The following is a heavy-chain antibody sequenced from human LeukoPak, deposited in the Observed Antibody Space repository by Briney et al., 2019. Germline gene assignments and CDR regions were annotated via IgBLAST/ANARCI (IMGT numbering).Heavy chain of an antibody. CDR3: ARVGGSGSYYNPYYFDS. CDR1: GYTFTSYG. D-gene: IGHD3-10*01. J-gene: IGHJ4*02. V-gene: IGHV1-18*01. Sequence: ASVKVSCKASGYTFTSYGISWVRQAPGQGLEWMGWISAYNGNTDYAQKLQGRVTMTTDTSTSTAYMGLRSLRSDDTAVYYCARVGGSGSYYNPYYFDSWGQGTLVTVSS. CDR2: ISAYNGNT.